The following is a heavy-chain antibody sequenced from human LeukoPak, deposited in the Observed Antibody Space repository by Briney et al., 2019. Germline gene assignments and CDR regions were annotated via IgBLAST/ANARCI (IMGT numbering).Heavy chain of an antibody. Sequence: GGSLRLSCAASGFTFRNYGMHWVRQAPGKGLEWVAIIWYDGNNKYYADSAKGRFTISRDNSKNTVDLQINSLRAEDTAVYHCVRHKEGYGDSWGQGTLVTVSS. D-gene: IGHD5-12*01. V-gene: IGHV3-33*01. CDR2: IWYDGNNK. J-gene: IGHJ4*02. CDR3: VRHKEGYGDS. CDR1: GFTFRNYG.